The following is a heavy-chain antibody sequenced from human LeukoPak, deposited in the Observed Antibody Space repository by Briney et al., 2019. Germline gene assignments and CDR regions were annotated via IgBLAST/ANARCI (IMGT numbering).Heavy chain of an antibody. J-gene: IGHJ1*01. CDR3: AREAAAGPAEYFQH. Sequence: ASVKVSCKASGYTFTSYGISWVRQAPGQGLEWMGWISAYNGNTNYAQKLQGRVTMTTDTSTSTAYMELRSLRSDDAAVYYCAREAAAGPAEYFQHWGQGSLVTVSS. CDR1: GYTFTSYG. V-gene: IGHV1-18*01. CDR2: ISAYNGNT. D-gene: IGHD6-13*01.